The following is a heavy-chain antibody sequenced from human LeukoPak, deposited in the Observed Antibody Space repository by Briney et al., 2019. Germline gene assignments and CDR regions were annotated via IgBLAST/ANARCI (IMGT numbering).Heavy chain of an antibody. D-gene: IGHD3-9*01. Sequence: GRSLRLSCAASGFTFSSYAMHWVRQAPGKGLEWVAVISYDGSNKYYADSVKGRFTIPRDNSKNTLYLQMNSLRAEDTAVYYCASGEKFDDAFDIWGQGTMVTVSS. CDR3: ASGEKFDDAFDI. CDR1: GFTFSSYA. V-gene: IGHV3-30-3*01. J-gene: IGHJ3*02. CDR2: ISYDGSNK.